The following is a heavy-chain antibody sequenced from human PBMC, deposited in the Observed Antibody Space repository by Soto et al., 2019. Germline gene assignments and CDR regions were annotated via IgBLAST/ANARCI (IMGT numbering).Heavy chain of an antibody. CDR1: GFTFSSYG. Sequence: HPGGSLRLSCAASGFTFSSYGMHWVRQAPGKGLEWVAVIWYDGSNKYYADSVKGRFTISRDNSKNTLYLQMNSLRAEDTAVYYCARGLRYGSGSYVDYWGQGTLVTVSS. CDR3: ARGLRYGSGSYVDY. V-gene: IGHV3-33*01. J-gene: IGHJ4*02. CDR2: IWYDGSNK. D-gene: IGHD3-10*01.